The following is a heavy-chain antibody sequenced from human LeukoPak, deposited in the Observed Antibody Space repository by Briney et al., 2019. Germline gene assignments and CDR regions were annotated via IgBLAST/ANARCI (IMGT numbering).Heavy chain of an antibody. CDR1: GGSFSAYY. V-gene: IGHV4-34*01. CDR2: ITYTGST. CDR3: AKSNGYGLIDI. D-gene: IGHD3-22*01. J-gene: IGHJ3*02. Sequence: PSETLSLTCAVYGGSFSAYYWSWIRQPPGKGLEWIGEITYTGSTNYNPSLESRVTISVDRSKNQFSLKLSSVTAADTAVYYCAKSNGYGLIDIWGQGTMVTVSS.